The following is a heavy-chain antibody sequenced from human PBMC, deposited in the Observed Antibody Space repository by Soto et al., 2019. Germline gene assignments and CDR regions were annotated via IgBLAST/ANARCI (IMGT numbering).Heavy chain of an antibody. CDR1: GGSISSSSYY. CDR3: ARYLRTMIVVVHTIDP. V-gene: IGHV4-39*01. CDR2: IYYSGST. D-gene: IGHD3-22*01. Sequence: SETLSLTCTVSGGSISSSSYYWGWIRQPPGKGLEWIGSIYYSGSTYYNPSLKSRVTISVDTSKNQFSLKLSSVTAADTAVYYCARYLRTMIVVVHTIDPWGQGTLVTVSS. J-gene: IGHJ5*02.